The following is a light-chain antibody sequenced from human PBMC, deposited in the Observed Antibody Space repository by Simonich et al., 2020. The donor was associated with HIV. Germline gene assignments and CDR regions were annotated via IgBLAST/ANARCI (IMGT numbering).Light chain of an antibody. CDR1: SGSIASSY. CDR3: QSYDSSNQV. Sequence: NFMLTQPHSVSESPGKTITIYCTRSSGSIASSYVQRYQQRPGRSPTTVIYEDNQRPSGVPDRFSGSIDSSSNSASLTISGLKTEDEADYYCQSYDSSNQVFGGGTKLTVL. V-gene: IGLV6-57*01. CDR2: EDN. J-gene: IGLJ2*01.